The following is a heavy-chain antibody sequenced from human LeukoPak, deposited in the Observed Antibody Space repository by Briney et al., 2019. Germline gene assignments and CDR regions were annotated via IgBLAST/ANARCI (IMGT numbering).Heavy chain of an antibody. Sequence: AETLSLTCAVYGGPFRGYYWSWIRQPPGKGLEWIGEINHSGSTNYNPSLKSRVTISLDTSMKKFSLKLNSVTAADTAVYYCASTERCSTTCPLDYWGQGTLVTVSS. J-gene: IGHJ4*02. V-gene: IGHV4-34*01. D-gene: IGHD2-2*01. CDR1: GGPFRGYY. CDR3: ASTERCSTTCPLDY. CDR2: INHSGST.